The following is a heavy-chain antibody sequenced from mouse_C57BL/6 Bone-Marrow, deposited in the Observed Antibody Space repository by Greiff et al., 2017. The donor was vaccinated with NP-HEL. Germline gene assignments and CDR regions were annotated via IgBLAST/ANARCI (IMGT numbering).Heavy chain of an antibody. V-gene: IGHV1-69*01. CDR2: IDPSDSYT. CDR3: ARWGYYYGSSP. Sequence: QVQLQQSGAELVMPGASVMLSCKASVYTFTSYWMHWVKQRPGQGLEWIGEIDPSDSYTNYNQKFKGKSTLTVDKSSSTAYMQLSSLTSEDSAVYYCARWGYYYGSSPWGQGTLGTVSA. CDR1: VYTFTSYW. D-gene: IGHD1-1*01. J-gene: IGHJ3*01.